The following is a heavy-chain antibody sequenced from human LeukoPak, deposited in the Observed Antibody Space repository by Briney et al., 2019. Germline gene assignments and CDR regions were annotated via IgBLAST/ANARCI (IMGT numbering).Heavy chain of an antibody. CDR1: GFTFSSYE. CDR2: ISSSGSTI. Sequence: PGGSLRLSCAASGFTFSSYEMNWVRQAPGKGLEWVSYISSSGSTIYYADSVKGRFTISRDNAKNSLYLQMNSLRAEDTAVYYCTRGLSVAGGFDYWGQGTLVTVSS. V-gene: IGHV3-48*03. CDR3: TRGLSVAGGFDY. D-gene: IGHD6-19*01. J-gene: IGHJ4*02.